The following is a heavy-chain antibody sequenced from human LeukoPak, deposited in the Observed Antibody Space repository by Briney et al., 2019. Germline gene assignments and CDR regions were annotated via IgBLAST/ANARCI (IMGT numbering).Heavy chain of an antibody. V-gene: IGHV3-15*01. CDR1: GFIFNKAW. J-gene: IGHJ4*02. CDR2: IKSNNDGGTT. D-gene: IGHD2-21*01. Sequence: GGSLRLSCAASGFIFNKAWMNWVRQAPGKGREWVGRIKSNNDGGTTDYASPVEGRFIISRDDSKNTIYLQMNRLIIDDTAIYYCTPVMVEDRGFWGQGTLVTVSS. CDR3: TPVMVEDRGF.